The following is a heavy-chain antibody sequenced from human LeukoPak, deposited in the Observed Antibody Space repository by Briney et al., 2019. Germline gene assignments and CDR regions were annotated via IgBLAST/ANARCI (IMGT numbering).Heavy chain of an antibody. CDR2: ISETSSHT. J-gene: IGHJ6*02. D-gene: IGHD6-13*01. CDR3: ARDRAARARIGGMDV. Sequence: GGCLRLSCAASGCIFSSYSMNWVRQAPGKGLEWVSYISETSSHTYYADSVKGRFTISRDNAKNSLYLQINSLRAEDTGLYYCARDRAARARIGGMDVWGQGTMVIVSS. CDR1: GCIFSSYS. V-gene: IGHV3-21*06.